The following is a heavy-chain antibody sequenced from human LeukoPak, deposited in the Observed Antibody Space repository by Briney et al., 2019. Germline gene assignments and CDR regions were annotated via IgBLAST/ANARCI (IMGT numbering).Heavy chain of an antibody. CDR1: GFTFSSYA. CDR3: AKDRDIYCSGGSCYSGYFDY. D-gene: IGHD2-15*01. J-gene: IGHJ4*02. CDR2: ISGTGGST. V-gene: IGHV3-23*01. Sequence: PGRSLRLSCAASGFTFSSYAMSWVPQAPGKGLEWVSAISGTGGSTYYADSVKGPFTISRDNSNNTPHLQMNSLTPEDTAVYYCAKDRDIYCSGGSCYSGYFDYWGQGNVVSVSS.